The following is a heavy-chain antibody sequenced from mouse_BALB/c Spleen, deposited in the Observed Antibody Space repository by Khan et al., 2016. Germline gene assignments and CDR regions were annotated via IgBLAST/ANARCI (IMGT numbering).Heavy chain of an antibody. CDR2: INPYNGGT. CDR3: ARSAY. V-gene: IGHV1-31*01. CDR1: GYSFTGYY. J-gene: IGHJ3*01. Sequence: HLQQSGPELVKPGASVKISCKASGYSFTGYYMHWVKQSHVKSLEWIGRINPYNGGTLYNQNFKDKASLTVEKSSSIAYMELYSLTSEDSAVYYCARSAYWGQGTLVTVST.